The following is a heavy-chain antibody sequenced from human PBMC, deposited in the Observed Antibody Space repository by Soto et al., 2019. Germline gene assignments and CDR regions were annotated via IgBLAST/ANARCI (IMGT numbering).Heavy chain of an antibody. V-gene: IGHV4-39*01. Sequence: QLQLQESGPGLVKPAETLSLTCTVSGGSISSSNYYWGWIRQPPGKGLEWIGSIYYSGSIYYNPSLKRRVTISVDTSKNQFSLKLSSVTAADTAVYYCARRMGAYYYDSSQWFDPWGQGTLVTVSS. CDR1: GGSISSSNYY. D-gene: IGHD3-22*01. CDR3: ARRMGAYYYDSSQWFDP. J-gene: IGHJ5*02. CDR2: IYYSGSI.